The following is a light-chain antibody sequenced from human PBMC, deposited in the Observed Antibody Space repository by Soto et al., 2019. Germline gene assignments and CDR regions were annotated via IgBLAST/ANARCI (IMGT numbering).Light chain of an antibody. J-gene: IGKJ4*01. Sequence: AIQLTQSPSSLSASVGDRVTITCRASQGISSALAWYQQKPGKAPKLLIYDASSLESGVPSRFSGSGSGTDFTLTISSLQPEDFVTYYCQQFISFGGGTKVEIK. V-gene: IGKV1-13*02. CDR1: QGISSA. CDR2: DAS. CDR3: QQFIS.